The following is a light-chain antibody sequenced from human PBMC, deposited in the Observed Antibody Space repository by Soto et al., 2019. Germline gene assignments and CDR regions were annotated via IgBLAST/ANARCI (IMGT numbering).Light chain of an antibody. CDR3: QQYKTYSRT. CDR2: KAS. Sequence: DIQMTQSPSTLSASVGDRVTITCRASQNISPWLAWYQQKPGKAPKILIYKASSLENGGPSRFSGSDSGTEFTLTINSLQPDDFATYYCQQYKTYSRTFGQGTKLEIK. V-gene: IGKV1-5*03. J-gene: IGKJ2*01. CDR1: QNISPW.